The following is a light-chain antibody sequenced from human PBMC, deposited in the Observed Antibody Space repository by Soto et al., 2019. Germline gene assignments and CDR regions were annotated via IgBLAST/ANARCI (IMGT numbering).Light chain of an antibody. V-gene: IGKV4-1*01. CDR3: QQYGSSIT. Sequence: DIVRTQSPDSLAVSLGERATINYKSTQSVLYSSNNKNYLAWYQQKPGQPPKLLIYWASTRESGVPDRFSGSGSGTDFTLTISSLQAEDFAVYYCQQYGSSITFGQGTRLEIK. J-gene: IGKJ5*01. CDR2: WAS. CDR1: QSVLYSSNNKNY.